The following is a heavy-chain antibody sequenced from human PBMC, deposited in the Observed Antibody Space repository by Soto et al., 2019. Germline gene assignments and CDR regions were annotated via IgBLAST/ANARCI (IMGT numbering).Heavy chain of an antibody. J-gene: IGHJ6*02. CDR2: IYRSGNA. D-gene: IGHD3-3*01. V-gene: IGHV4-31*03. Sequence: QMQLQESGPGLVKPSQTLSLTCTVSGGSISSGGYYWSWIRQLTGKGLAWMGYIYRSGNAYYNPSLESRLTISVDTSKNQFSLTLSYVTAADPAGYYCAITNDFSRGSFYYSGLDVWGPGATVTGYS. CDR3: AITNDFSRGSFYYSGLDV. CDR1: GGSISSGGYY.